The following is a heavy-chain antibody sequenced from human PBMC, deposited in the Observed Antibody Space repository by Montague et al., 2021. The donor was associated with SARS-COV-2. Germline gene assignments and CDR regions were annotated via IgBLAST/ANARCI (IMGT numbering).Heavy chain of an antibody. J-gene: IGHJ4*02. V-gene: IGHV3-7*05. CDR2: IKQDGSEK. CDR3: ARGYDSSGYQY. CDR1: GFTFSTFW. D-gene: IGHD3-22*01. Sequence: SLRLSCAASGFTFSTFWMTWVRQVPGKGLEWVANIKQDGSEKYYVDSVKGRFTISRDNAKNSLYLQLDSLRAEDTAVYYCARGYDSSGYQYWGQGTLVTVPP.